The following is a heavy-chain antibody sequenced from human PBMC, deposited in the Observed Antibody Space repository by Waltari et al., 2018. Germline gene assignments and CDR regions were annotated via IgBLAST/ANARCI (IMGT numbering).Heavy chain of an antibody. V-gene: IGHV4-59*01. CDR1: GGSISSYY. D-gene: IGHD2-21*01. CDR3: ARDPRLGWFDP. J-gene: IGHJ5*02. CDR2: IYYSGST. Sequence: QVQLQESGPGLVKPSETLSLTCTVSGGSISSYYWSWIRQPPGKVLEWIGYIYYSGSTNYNPSLKSRVTISVDTSKNQFSLKLSSVTAADTAVYYCARDPRLGWFDPWGQGTLVTVSS.